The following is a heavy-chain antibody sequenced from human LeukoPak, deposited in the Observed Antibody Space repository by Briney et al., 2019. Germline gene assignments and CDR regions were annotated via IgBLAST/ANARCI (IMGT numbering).Heavy chain of an antibody. CDR1: AGSISSSSYY. CDR2: TYYSGSTGST. J-gene: IGHJ6*03. Sequence: SETLSLTCTLSAGSISSSSYYWGWIRQPPGKGLEGIGSTYYSGSTGSTYYNPSFKSRVTILIDTSKNQVSLKLSSVTAADTAVYHCARVYCSGGSCYSGKSPYYYYYYYMDVWGKGTTVTVSS. V-gene: IGHV4-39*07. D-gene: IGHD2-15*01. CDR3: ARVYCSGGSCYSGKSPYYYYYYYMDV.